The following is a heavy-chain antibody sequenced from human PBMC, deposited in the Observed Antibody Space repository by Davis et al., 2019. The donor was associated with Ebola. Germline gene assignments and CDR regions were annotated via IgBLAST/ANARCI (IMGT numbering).Heavy chain of an antibody. J-gene: IGHJ4*02. CDR1: GYSFTSYW. CDR2: FYPGDSDT. Sequence: TVSCKGSGYSFTSYWIGWVRQMPGKGLEWMGIFYPGDSDTRYSPSFQGQVTISADKSISTAYLQWSSLKASDTAMYHCARQIRSSGYFDYWGQGTLVTVSS. D-gene: IGHD6-19*01. V-gene: IGHV5-51*01. CDR3: ARQIRSSGYFDY.